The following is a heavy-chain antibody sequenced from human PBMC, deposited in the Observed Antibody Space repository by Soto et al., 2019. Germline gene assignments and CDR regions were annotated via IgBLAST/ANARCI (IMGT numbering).Heavy chain of an antibody. V-gene: IGHV3-21*01. D-gene: IGHD3-9*01. CDR2: ISSSSSYI. CDR3: ARDYYDILTGGFDP. J-gene: IGHJ5*02. CDR1: GFTFSSYS. Sequence: PGGSLRLSWAASGFTFSSYSMNWVRQAPGKGLEWVSSISSSSSYIYYADSVKGRFTISRDNAKNSLYLQMNSLRAEDTAVYYCARDYYDILTGGFDPWGQGTLVTVSS.